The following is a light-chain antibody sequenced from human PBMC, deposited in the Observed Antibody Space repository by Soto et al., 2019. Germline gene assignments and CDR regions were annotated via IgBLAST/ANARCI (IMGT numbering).Light chain of an antibody. Sequence: DIQMTQFPSSLSASVGDRVTITCRASETISDYLNWYQHKPGTAPKLLIFAASRLQSGVPSRFSGVGSGTDVTLIIASLQPEDLLTYYWQRHYTPPPAFGGVTKVEIQ. CDR2: AAS. J-gene: IGKJ4*01. V-gene: IGKV1-39*01. CDR1: ETISDY. CDR3: QRHYTPPPA.